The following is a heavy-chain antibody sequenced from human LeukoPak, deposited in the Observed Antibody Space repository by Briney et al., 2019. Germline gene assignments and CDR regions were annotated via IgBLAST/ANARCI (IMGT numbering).Heavy chain of an antibody. CDR3: AKDRSTMVRGVIIFDAFDI. Sequence: QPGRSLRLSCAASGFTFSSYGMHWVRQAPGKGLEWVAVISYDGSNKYYVDSVKGRFTISRDNSKNTLYLQMNSLRAEDTAVYYCAKDRSTMVRGVIIFDAFDIWGQGTMVTVSS. J-gene: IGHJ3*02. CDR1: GFTFSSYG. V-gene: IGHV3-30*18. CDR2: ISYDGSNK. D-gene: IGHD3-10*01.